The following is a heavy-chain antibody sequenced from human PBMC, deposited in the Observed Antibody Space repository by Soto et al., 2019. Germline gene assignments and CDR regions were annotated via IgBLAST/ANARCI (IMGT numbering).Heavy chain of an antibody. J-gene: IGHJ3*02. CDR3: ARGDNWNYSAFDI. Sequence: SETLSLTCTVSGGSISSYYWSWIRQPPGKGLEWIGYIYYSGSTNYNPSLKSRVTISVDTSKNQFSLKLSSVTAADTAVYYCARGDNWNYSAFDIWGQGTIVTVSS. CDR2: IYYSGST. V-gene: IGHV4-59*01. D-gene: IGHD1-7*01. CDR1: GGSISSYY.